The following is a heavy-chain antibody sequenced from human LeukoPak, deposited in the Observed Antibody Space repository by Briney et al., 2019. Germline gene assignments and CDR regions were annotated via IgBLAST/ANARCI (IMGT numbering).Heavy chain of an antibody. CDR2: INPNSGGT. V-gene: IGHV1-2*06. CDR1: GYTFTGYY. D-gene: IGHD2-21*01. Sequence: ASVKVSCKASGYTFTGYYMHWVRQAPGQGLEWMGRINPNSGGTNYAQKFQGRVNMTRDTSISTAYMELSRLRSDDTAVYYCARRAVDSTLGRRAFDIWGQGTMVTVSS. CDR3: ARRAVDSTLGRRAFDI. J-gene: IGHJ3*02.